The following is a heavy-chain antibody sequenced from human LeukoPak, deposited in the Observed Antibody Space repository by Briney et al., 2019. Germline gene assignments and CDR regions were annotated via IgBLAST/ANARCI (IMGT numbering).Heavy chain of an antibody. D-gene: IGHD3-3*01. Sequence: GGSLRLSCAASGFTVSSNYMSWVRQAPGKGLERVSVIYSGGSTYYADSVKGRFTISRDNSKNTLYLQMNSLRAEDTAVYYCARAGTYYDFWSGLYYYYGMDVWGQGTTVTVSS. CDR2: IYSGGST. V-gene: IGHV3-66*01. CDR1: GFTVSSNY. J-gene: IGHJ6*02. CDR3: ARAGTYYDFWSGLYYYYGMDV.